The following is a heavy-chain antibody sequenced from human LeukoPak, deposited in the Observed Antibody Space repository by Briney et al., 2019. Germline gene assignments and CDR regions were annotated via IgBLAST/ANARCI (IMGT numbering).Heavy chain of an antibody. V-gene: IGHV3-7*03. CDR3: ARATTLVASKAFDI. CDR1: GFTFSSYW. J-gene: IGHJ3*02. D-gene: IGHD2-8*02. CDR2: IKQDGSEK. Sequence: GGSLRLSCAASGFTFSSYWMSWVRQAPGKGLEWVANIKQDGSEKYYVDSVEGRFTISRDNAKNSLYLQMNSLRAEDTAVYYCARATTLVASKAFDIWGQGTMVTVSS.